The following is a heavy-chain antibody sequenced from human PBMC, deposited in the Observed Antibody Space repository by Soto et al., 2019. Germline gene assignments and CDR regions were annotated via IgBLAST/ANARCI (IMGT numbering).Heavy chain of an antibody. V-gene: IGHV3-7*01. CDR1: GFTFSGYW. J-gene: IGHJ4*02. D-gene: IGHD3-16*02. CDR3: ARRGTDFDYIWGSYRPSNYFDY. Sequence: QPGGSLRLSCAASGFTFSGYWMNWVRQAPGKGLEWVANINQDGSEKFYVDSVKGRFTISRDNANNSLYLQMHNLTAEDTAVYYCARRGTDFDYIWGSYRPSNYFDYWGQGRQVTVSS. CDR2: INQDGSEK.